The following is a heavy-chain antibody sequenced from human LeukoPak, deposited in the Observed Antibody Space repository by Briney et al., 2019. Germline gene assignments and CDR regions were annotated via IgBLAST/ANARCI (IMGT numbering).Heavy chain of an antibody. CDR2: ISYDGSNK. V-gene: IGHV3-30-3*01. CDR3: ARDGVMITFGGVIVIPGPIDY. D-gene: IGHD3-16*02. Sequence: GRSLRLSCAASGFTFSSFAMHWVRQAPGKGLEWVAVISYDGSNKYYADTVKGRFTISRDNPKNTLYLQMNSLRAEDTAVYYCARDGVMITFGGVIVIPGPIDYWGQGTLVTVSS. CDR1: GFTFSSFA. J-gene: IGHJ4*02.